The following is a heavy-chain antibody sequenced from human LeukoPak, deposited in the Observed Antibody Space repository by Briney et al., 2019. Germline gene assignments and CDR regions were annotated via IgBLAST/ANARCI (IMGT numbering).Heavy chain of an antibody. V-gene: IGHV3-23*01. CDR3: AKIFGSGSYSYFDY. J-gene: IGHJ4*02. CDR1: GFTFSSYA. D-gene: IGHD3-10*01. Sequence: GGSLRLSCAASGFTFSSYAMSWVRQAPGKGLEWVSVFSGSGGSTYYADSVKGRFTISRDNSKNTLYLQMNSLRAEDTAVYYCAKIFGSGSYSYFDYWGQGTLVTVSS. CDR2: FSGSGGST.